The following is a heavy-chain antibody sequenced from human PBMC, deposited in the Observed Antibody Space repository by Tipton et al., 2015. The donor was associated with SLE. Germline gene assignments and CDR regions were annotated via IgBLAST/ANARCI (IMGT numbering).Heavy chain of an antibody. CDR2: IGSSGDNI. CDR1: GFIFSDFY. D-gene: IGHD3-22*01. Sequence: GSLRLSCTASGFIFSDFYMSWIRQTPGRGLEWVSYIGSSGDNIYYADPVKGRFSVSRDNAKNSLFLQLNNLRVEDTAMYYCVRDSSAFANPTFDHFAHWGQGTPVTVSS. V-gene: IGHV3-11*04. J-gene: IGHJ4*02. CDR3: VRDSSAFANPTFDHFAH.